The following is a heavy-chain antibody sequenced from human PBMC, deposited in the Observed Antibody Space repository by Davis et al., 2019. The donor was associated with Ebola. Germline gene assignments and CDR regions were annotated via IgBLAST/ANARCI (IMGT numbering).Heavy chain of an antibody. Sequence: PGGSLRLSCAASGFTFSRHTMNWVRQAPGKGLEWVSSISSNAYYIYYADSVEGRFTISRDNAKSSLYLQMSSLTAEDTAVYYCARSTWYRSGLKWGQGTLVTVSS. CDR3: ARSTWYRSGLK. D-gene: IGHD6-19*01. V-gene: IGHV3-21*04. J-gene: IGHJ4*02. CDR1: GFTFSRHT. CDR2: ISSNAYYI.